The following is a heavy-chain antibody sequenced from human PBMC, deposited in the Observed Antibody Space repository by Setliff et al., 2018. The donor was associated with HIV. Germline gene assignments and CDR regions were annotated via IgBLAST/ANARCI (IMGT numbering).Heavy chain of an antibody. CDR2: IYSSGST. V-gene: IGHV4-59*08. Sequence: SETLSLTCTVSGGSISNYYWSWIRQPPGKGLEWIGHIYSSGSTNYNPSLKSRVTISVDTSKNQISLKLSSVTAADTAVYYCARTYSSSWYSSHLWVDYWGQGTLVTVSS. CDR3: ARTYSSSWYSSHLWVDY. J-gene: IGHJ4*02. CDR1: GGSISNYY. D-gene: IGHD6-13*01.